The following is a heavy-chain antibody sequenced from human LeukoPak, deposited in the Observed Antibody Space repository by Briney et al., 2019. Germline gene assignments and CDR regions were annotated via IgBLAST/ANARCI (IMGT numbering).Heavy chain of an antibody. V-gene: IGHV3-48*01. Sequence: GGSLRLSCAASGFTFSSYSMNWVRQAPGKGLEWVSYISSSSSTIYYADSVKGRFTISRDNSKNTLYLQMNSLRAEDTAVYYCAKSEPGTDYGGNTDGLLFDYWGQGTLVTVSS. J-gene: IGHJ4*02. CDR3: AKSEPGTDYGGNTDGLLFDY. CDR2: ISSSSSTI. CDR1: GFTFSSYS. D-gene: IGHD4-23*01.